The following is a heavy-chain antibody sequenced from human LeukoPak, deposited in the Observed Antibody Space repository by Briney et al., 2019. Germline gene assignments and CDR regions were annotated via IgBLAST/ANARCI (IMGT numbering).Heavy chain of an antibody. V-gene: IGHV4-59*10. D-gene: IGHD3-10*01. CDR1: GVSFSGYY. J-gene: IGHJ3*02. CDR3: ARGYGSATKEAFDI. CDR2: IYTDGGT. Sequence: PSETLSLTCAVYGVSFSGYYWSWIRQPAGNGLEWIGRIYTDGGTNYNPYLKSRVTISVDTSKNQFSLKLSSVTAADTAVYYCARGYGSATKEAFDIWGQGTMVTVSS.